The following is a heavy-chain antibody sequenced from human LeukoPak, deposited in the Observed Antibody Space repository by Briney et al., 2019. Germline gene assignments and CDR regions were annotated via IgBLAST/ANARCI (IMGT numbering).Heavy chain of an antibody. CDR3: AKDIGWGVIDI. V-gene: IGHV3-9*01. CDR1: GFTFDDYA. CDR2: ISWNSGSI. J-gene: IGHJ3*02. Sequence: PGGPLRLSCAASGFTFDDYAMHWVRQAPGKGLEWVSGISWNSGSIGYADSVKGRFTISRDNAKNSLYLQMNSLRAEDTALYYCAKDIGWGVIDIWGQGTMVTVSS. D-gene: IGHD3-10*01.